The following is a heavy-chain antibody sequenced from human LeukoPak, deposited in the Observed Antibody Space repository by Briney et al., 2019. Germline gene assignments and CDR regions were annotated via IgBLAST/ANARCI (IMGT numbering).Heavy chain of an antibody. CDR3: ARRLGYCSGGSCYSDYYYYYYMDV. D-gene: IGHD2-15*01. V-gene: IGHV1-18*01. Sequence: GASVKVSCKASGYTFTSYGISWVRQAPGQGLEWMGWISAYNGNTNYAQKLQGRVTMTTDTSTSTAYMELRSLRSDDTAVYYCARRLGYCSGGSCYSDYYYYYYMDVWGKGTTVTVSS. CDR2: ISAYNGNT. J-gene: IGHJ6*03. CDR1: GYTFTSYG.